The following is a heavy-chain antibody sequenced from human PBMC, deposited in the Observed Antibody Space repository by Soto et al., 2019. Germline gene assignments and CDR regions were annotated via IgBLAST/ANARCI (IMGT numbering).Heavy chain of an antibody. V-gene: IGHV1-69*01. J-gene: IGHJ5*02. CDR2: IVPVFGTP. Sequence: QVQLVQSGAEVKEPGSSVKVSCKVSGGVFSNYALTWVRQAPGLGLEWVGGIVPVFGTPNYAPKFQDRVTVTADESTRTGYMERNSLISEDTAMYYCGRGSHYFNTGYYFDNWGQGTRVTVSS. D-gene: IGHD3-9*01. CDR3: GRGSHYFNTGYYFDN. CDR1: GGVFSNYA.